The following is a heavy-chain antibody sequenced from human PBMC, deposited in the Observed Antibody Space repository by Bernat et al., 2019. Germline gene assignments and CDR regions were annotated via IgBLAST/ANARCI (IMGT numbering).Heavy chain of an antibody. J-gene: IGHJ5*02. D-gene: IGHD4-17*01. CDR2: LNHSGST. CDR1: GGSFSGYY. CDR3: ARATYNPRITLNDYGDYVWFDP. V-gene: IGHV4-34*01. Sequence: QVQLQQWGAGLLKPSETLSLTCAVYGGSFSGYYWSWIRQPPGKGLEWIGELNHSGSTNYNPSLKSRVTISVDTSKNQFSLKLSSVTAADTAVYYCARATYNPRITLNDYGDYVWFDPWGQGTLVTVSS.